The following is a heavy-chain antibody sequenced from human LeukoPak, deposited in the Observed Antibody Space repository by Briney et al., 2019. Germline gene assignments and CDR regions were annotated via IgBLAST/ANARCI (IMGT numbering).Heavy chain of an antibody. V-gene: IGHV3-15*01. CDR1: GFTVSSNY. Sequence: GGSLRLSCAASGFTVSSNYMSWVRQAPGKGLEWVGRIKSKTDGGTTDYAAPVKGRFTISRDDSKNTLYLHMNTLKTEDTAIYYCTTLGAFDYWGQGTLVTVSS. J-gene: IGHJ4*02. CDR2: IKSKTDGGTT. D-gene: IGHD3-16*01. CDR3: TTLGAFDY.